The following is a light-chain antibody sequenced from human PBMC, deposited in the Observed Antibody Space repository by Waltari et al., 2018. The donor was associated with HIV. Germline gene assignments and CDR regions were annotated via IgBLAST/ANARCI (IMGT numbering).Light chain of an antibody. J-gene: IGKJ5*01. CDR3: QQYSNSAFT. CDR2: GAS. V-gene: IGKV3-20*01. CDR1: QGINNNY. Sequence: DIVLTQSPGTLSLSPGDRATLSCRASQGINNNYLAWYQQKPGQAPMLLIYGASRRATGIPDRISGSASGTDFTLSLSRLEPEDSAVYYCQQYSNSAFTFGQGTRLEIK.